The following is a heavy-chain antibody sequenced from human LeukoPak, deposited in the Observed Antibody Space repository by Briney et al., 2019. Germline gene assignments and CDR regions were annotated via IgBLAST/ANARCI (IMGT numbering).Heavy chain of an antibody. J-gene: IGHJ3*02. CDR1: GFTLNSYA. V-gene: IGHV3-30-3*01. Sequence: GGSLRLSCAASGFTLNSYAIHWVRQAPGKGLEWVAVITYDGSNKLYPDSVKGRFTISRDNSKNTLYLQMNSLRAEDTAVYYCAKDREGFPKDAFDIWGQGTMVTVSS. CDR2: ITYDGSNK. D-gene: IGHD2-15*01. CDR3: AKDREGFPKDAFDI.